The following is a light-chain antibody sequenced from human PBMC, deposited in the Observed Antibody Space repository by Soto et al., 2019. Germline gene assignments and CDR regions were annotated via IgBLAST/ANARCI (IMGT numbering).Light chain of an antibody. V-gene: IGLV2-8*01. CDR3: SSYAGSNLWV. Sequence: QSVLTQPPSACGSPEQSVTISCSGTSSDVGGYNYVSWYQQHPGKAPKLMIYEVSKRPSGVPDRFSGSKSGNTASLTVSGLQAEDEADYYCSSYAGSNLWVFGGGTKLTVL. CDR2: EVS. CDR1: SSDVGGYNY. J-gene: IGLJ3*02.